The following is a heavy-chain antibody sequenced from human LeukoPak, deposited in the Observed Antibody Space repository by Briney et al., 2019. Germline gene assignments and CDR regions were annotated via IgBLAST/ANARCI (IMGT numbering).Heavy chain of an antibody. J-gene: IGHJ3*02. CDR1: VVSLNSGDYY. V-gene: IGHV4-39*01. D-gene: IGHD3-10*01. Sequence: SETLSLTRTVSVVSLNSGDYYWGWIRQPPGKGLEWIGTIYYSGRTYYNPPLKSRVTISEDTSKNQFSLKLTSVTAADTAIYYCARHRTAINKYGPYDAFDIWGQGAMVTVSS. CDR2: IYYSGRT. CDR3: ARHRTAINKYGPYDAFDI.